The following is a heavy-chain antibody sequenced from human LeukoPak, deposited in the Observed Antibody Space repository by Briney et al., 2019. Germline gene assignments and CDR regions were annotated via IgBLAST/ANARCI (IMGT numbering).Heavy chain of an antibody. Sequence: PGGSLRLSCAASGFTFSNAWMSWVRQAPGKGLEWVGRIKSKTDGGTTDYAAPVKGRFTISRDDSKNTLYLQMNSLKTEDTAVYYCTTGVIAVAVIDYWGQGTLVTVSS. V-gene: IGHV3-15*01. J-gene: IGHJ4*02. D-gene: IGHD6-19*01. CDR2: IKSKTDGGTT. CDR3: TTGVIAVAVIDY. CDR1: GFTFSNAW.